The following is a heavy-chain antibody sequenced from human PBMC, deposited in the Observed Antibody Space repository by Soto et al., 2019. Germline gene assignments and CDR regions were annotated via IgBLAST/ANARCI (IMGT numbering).Heavy chain of an antibody. CDR1: GGTFSSYA. D-gene: IGHD3-22*01. CDR3: ARAPVDYYDSSGYWSP. Sequence: SVRVSCKASGGTFSSYAISWVRQAPGQGLEWMGGIIPIFGTANYAQKFQGRVTITADESTSTAYMELSSLRSEDTAVYYCARAPVDYYDSSGYWSPWGQGTLVTVSS. V-gene: IGHV1-69*13. CDR2: IIPIFGTA. J-gene: IGHJ5*02.